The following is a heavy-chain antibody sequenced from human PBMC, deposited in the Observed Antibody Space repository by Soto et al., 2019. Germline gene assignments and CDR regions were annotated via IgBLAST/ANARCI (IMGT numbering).Heavy chain of an antibody. CDR2: IYNGGSP. CDR1: GASISNDY. Sequence: SETLSLTCTVSGASISNDYWSWIRQPPGKRLEYIGFIYNGGSPNYNPSLESRLTISPDTSQNQFSLKLKSVTAADTAVYYCAREPSIWGQGTLVTVSS. CDR3: AREPSI. V-gene: IGHV4-59*12. J-gene: IGHJ4*02.